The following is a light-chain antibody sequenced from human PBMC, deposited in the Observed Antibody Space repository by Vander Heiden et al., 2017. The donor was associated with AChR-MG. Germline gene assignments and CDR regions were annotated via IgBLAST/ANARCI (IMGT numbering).Light chain of an antibody. CDR3: QQYGSSLPWT. CDR1: QSVTSSY. J-gene: IGKJ1*01. V-gene: IGKV3-20*01. Sequence: EIVLTQSPGTLSLSPGERATLSCRASQSVTSSYLAWYQQKPGQAPRLLIYGASSRPTAIPDRFSGSGSGTDFTLTITRLEPEDFAVYYCQQYGSSLPWTFGQGTKVEIK. CDR2: GAS.